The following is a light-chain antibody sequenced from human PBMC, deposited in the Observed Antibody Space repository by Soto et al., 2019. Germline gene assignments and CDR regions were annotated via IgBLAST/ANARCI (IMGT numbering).Light chain of an antibody. V-gene: IGKV3-15*01. CDR1: QSVASN. CDR2: GAS. CDR3: QQYDSSPLT. Sequence: IVMTQSPATLSVSPGERATLSCRASQSVASNLAWYQQRLGQAPRLLVYGASTRATGIPARFSGSGSGTEFTLTISRLEPEDFAVYYCQQYDSSPLTFGGGTKVEIK. J-gene: IGKJ4*01.